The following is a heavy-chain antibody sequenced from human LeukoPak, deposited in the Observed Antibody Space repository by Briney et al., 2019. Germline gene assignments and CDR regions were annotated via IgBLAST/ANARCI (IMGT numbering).Heavy chain of an antibody. Sequence: ASVKVSCKTSGFTFTNYGISWVRQAPGQGLEWMSWISANNGEIRYAQKFQGRVIMTTDTSTTTTYMELTSLRSDDTAVYYCARVPPSGRQVFGSDYWGQGTQVTVSS. CDR2: ISANNGEI. V-gene: IGHV1-18*04. CDR1: GFTFTNYG. J-gene: IGHJ4*02. CDR3: ARVPPSGRQVFGSDY. D-gene: IGHD3-3*01.